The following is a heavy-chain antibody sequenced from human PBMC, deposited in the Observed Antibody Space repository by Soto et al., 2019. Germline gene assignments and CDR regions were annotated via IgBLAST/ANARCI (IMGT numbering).Heavy chain of an antibody. J-gene: IGHJ6*02. V-gene: IGHV1-2*02. CDR2: INPNSGGT. Sequence: GASVKVSCKASGYTFTGYYMHWVRQAPGQGLEWMGWINPNSGGTNYAQKFQGRVTMTRDTSISTAYMELSRLRSDDTAVYYCARGVGYIVVVPADNYYYGMDVWGQGTTVTVSS. D-gene: IGHD2-2*01. CDR3: ARGVGYIVVVPADNYYYGMDV. CDR1: GYTFTGYY.